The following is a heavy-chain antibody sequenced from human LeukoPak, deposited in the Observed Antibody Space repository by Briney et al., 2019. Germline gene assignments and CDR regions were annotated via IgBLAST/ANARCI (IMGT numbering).Heavy chain of an antibody. Sequence: SETLSLTCTVSGGSISSSSYYWGWIRQPPGKGLEWIGSIYYSGSTYYNPSLKSRVTISVDTSKNQFSLRLSSVTAADTAMYYCARQTPYYGDYPRGYYYYYMDVWGTGTTVTVSS. V-gene: IGHV4-39*01. CDR1: GGSISSSSYY. CDR3: ARQTPYYGDYPRGYYYYYMDV. D-gene: IGHD4-17*01. J-gene: IGHJ6*03. CDR2: IYYSGST.